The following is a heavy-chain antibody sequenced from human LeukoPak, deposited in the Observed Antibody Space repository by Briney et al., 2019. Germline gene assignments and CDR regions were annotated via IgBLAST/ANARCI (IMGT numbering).Heavy chain of an antibody. Sequence: ASVKVSCKASGYTLTELSMHWVRQAPGKGLEWMGGFDPEDGETIYAQKFQGRVTMTEDTSTDTAYMELSSLRSEDTAVYYCATGGYSSGWYRGGYWGQGTLVTVSS. CDR2: FDPEDGET. CDR1: GYTLTELS. V-gene: IGHV1-24*01. J-gene: IGHJ4*02. CDR3: ATGGYSSGWYRGGY. D-gene: IGHD6-19*01.